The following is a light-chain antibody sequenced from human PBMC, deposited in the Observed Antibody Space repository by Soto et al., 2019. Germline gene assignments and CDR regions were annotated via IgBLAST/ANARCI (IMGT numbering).Light chain of an antibody. J-gene: IGLJ3*02. CDR2: LNSDGSH. Sequence: QSVLTQSPSASASLGASVKLTCALSSGHSSYAIAWHQQQPEKGPRALMKLNSDGSHTRGDGIPDRFSGSSSGAERYLTISGLQSEDEADYYCQTWGTGILVFGGGTKVTVL. CDR1: SGHSSYA. V-gene: IGLV4-69*01. CDR3: QTWGTGILV.